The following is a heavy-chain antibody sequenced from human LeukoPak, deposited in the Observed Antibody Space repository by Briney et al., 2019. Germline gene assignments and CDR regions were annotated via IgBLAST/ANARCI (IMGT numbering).Heavy chain of an antibody. Sequence: ASVKVSCKVSGNSLTKLSMHWVRQPPGKGPEWMGGFEPEDGKIICAQKFEGRLTMTEDTSTETAYTELSSLRSEDTAVYYCAASSPYNWKAHDFWGQGSLVIVSS. D-gene: IGHD1-1*01. CDR3: AASSPYNWKAHDF. CDR1: GNSLTKLS. V-gene: IGHV1-24*01. CDR2: FEPEDGKI. J-gene: IGHJ4*02.